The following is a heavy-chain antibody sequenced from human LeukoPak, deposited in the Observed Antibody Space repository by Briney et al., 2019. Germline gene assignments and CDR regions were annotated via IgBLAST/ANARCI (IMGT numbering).Heavy chain of an antibody. D-gene: IGHD6-19*01. CDR1: GFSFRSSD. CDR3: ARHHGGWLTLDF. CDR2: IWYDGSKE. J-gene: IGHJ4*02. Sequence: PGGPLRLSCAASGFSFRSSDMQWVRQAPGRGLEGVAIIWYDGSKEYHADSVKGRFTTSTDNSKNTLYLQMNSLRAEDTAVYYCARHHGGWLTLDFWGQGTLVTVSS. V-gene: IGHV3-33*08.